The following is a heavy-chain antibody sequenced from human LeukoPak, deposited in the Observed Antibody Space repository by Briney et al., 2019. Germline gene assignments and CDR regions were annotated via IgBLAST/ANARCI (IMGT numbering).Heavy chain of an antibody. CDR1: GYTFTGHA. V-gene: IGHV1-3*01. Sequence: ASVKVSCKASGYTFTGHAMQWVRQAPGQRLEWMGWINAGNGNTKYSQKFQGRFTITRDTSAGTAYMDLSSLRSEDTAVYYCARGFWNRGTWGPYYFDYWGQGTLVTVSS. CDR2: INAGNGNT. J-gene: IGHJ4*02. CDR3: ARGFWNRGTWGPYYFDY. D-gene: IGHD3-3*01.